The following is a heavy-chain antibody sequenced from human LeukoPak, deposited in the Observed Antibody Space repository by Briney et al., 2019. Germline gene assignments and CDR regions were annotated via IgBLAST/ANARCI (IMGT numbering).Heavy chain of an antibody. CDR2: IYSGGST. J-gene: IGHJ4*02. Sequence: GGSLRLSCAASGSTVSSNYMSWVRQAPGKGLEWVSVIYSGGSTYYADSVKGRFTISRDNSKNTLYLQMNSLRAEDTAVYYCARRKVGGSSTWYYFDYWGQGTLVTVSS. V-gene: IGHV3-53*01. D-gene: IGHD6-13*01. CDR3: ARRKVGGSSTWYYFDY. CDR1: GSTVSSNY.